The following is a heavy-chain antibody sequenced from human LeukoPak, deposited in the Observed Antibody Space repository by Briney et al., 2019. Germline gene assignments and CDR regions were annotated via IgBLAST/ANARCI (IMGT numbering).Heavy chain of an antibody. CDR3: AKDRGKGIAVAGTVGY. J-gene: IGHJ4*02. CDR2: IRYDGSNK. Sequence: GGSLRLSCAASGFTFSSYGMHWVRQAPGKGLEWAAFIRYDGSNKYYADSVKGRFTISRDNSKNTLYLQMNSLRAEDTAVYYCAKDRGKGIAVAGTVGYWGQGTLVTVSS. V-gene: IGHV3-30*02. CDR1: GFTFSSYG. D-gene: IGHD6-19*01.